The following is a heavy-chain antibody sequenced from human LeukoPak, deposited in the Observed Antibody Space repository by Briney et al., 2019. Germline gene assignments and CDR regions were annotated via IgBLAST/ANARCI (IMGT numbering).Heavy chain of an antibody. CDR2: ISGSGGST. CDR1: GFTFSSYA. CDR3: ARDSLGEGGMDV. D-gene: IGHD3-10*01. Sequence: GGSLRLSCAASGFTFSSYAMSWVRQAPGKGLERVSAISGSGGSTYYADSVKGRFTISRDNSKNTLYLQMNSLRAEDTAVYYCARDSLGEGGMDVWGQGTTVTVSS. V-gene: IGHV3-23*01. J-gene: IGHJ6*02.